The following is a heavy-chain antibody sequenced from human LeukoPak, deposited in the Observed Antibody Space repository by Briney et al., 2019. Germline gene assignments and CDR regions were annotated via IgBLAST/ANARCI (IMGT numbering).Heavy chain of an antibody. CDR1: GGSFSGYY. CDR3: ARAPTYYDYVWGSYRYTGEGNYFDY. J-gene: IGHJ4*02. V-gene: IGHV4-34*01. D-gene: IGHD3-16*02. Sequence: SETLSLTCAAYGGSFSGYYWSWVRQPPGKGLEWIGEINHSGSTNYNPSLKSRVTISVDTSKNQFSLKLSSVTAADTAVYYCARAPTYYDYVWGSYRYTGEGNYFDYWGQGTLVTVSS. CDR2: INHSGST.